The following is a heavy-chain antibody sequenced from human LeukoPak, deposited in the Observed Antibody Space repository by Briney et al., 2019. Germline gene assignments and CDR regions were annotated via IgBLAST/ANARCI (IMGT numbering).Heavy chain of an antibody. V-gene: IGHV3-23*01. CDR2: ISASGGST. Sequence: GGSLRLSCAASGFTFSSYAMNWVRQAPAKGLEWVSTISASGGSTYYADSVKGRFTISRDNSKNTLYLQMNSLRAEDTAVYYCAFGVYDILKAEGGARYYFDYWGQGTLVTVSS. CDR1: GFTFSSYA. D-gene: IGHD3-9*01. CDR3: AFGVYDILKAEGGARYYFDY. J-gene: IGHJ4*02.